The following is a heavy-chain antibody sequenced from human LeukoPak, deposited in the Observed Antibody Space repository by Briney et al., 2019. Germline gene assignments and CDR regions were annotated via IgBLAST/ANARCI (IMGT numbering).Heavy chain of an antibody. CDR2: LYIGGNT. D-gene: IGHD6-13*01. CDR3: AKCLGSGWYASSD. J-gene: IGHJ4*02. CDR1: GLTVNNNY. V-gene: IGHV3-53*01. Sequence: PGGSLRLSCAASGLTVNNNYMNWVRQAPGKGLEWVSALYIGGNTYYADSVRGRFTISRDNSKNTLYLQMNSLRAEDTAIYYCAKCLGSGWYASSDWGQGTLVTVSS.